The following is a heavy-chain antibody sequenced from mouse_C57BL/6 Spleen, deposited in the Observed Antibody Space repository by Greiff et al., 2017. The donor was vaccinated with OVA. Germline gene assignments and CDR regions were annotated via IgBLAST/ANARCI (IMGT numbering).Heavy chain of an antibody. CDR1: GYSITSGYY. J-gene: IGHJ1*03. Sequence: EVHLVESGPGLVKPSQSLSLTCSVTGYSITSGYYWNWIRQFPGNKLEWMGYISYDGSNNYNPSLKNRISINRDTSKNQFFTKLNSVTTEDTATYYCARDYYGSSYWYFDVGGTGTTVTVAS. CDR2: ISYDGSN. CDR3: ARDYYGSSYWYFDV. D-gene: IGHD1-1*01. V-gene: IGHV3-6*01.